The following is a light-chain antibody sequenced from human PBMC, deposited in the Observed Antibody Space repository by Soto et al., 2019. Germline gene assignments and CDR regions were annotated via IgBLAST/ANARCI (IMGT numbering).Light chain of an antibody. Sequence: DIQMTQSPSTLSASVGDRVTITCRASQSISSWLAWYQQKPGKAPKLLIYDASSLESGVPSRFGGSGSGTEFTLTISSLQPDDFATYYCQQYNSYSGTFGQGTKVDIK. CDR1: QSISSW. CDR2: DAS. CDR3: QQYNSYSGT. V-gene: IGKV1-5*01. J-gene: IGKJ1*01.